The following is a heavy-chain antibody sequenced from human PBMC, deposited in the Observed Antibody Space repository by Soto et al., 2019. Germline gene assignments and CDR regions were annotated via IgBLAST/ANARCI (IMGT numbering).Heavy chain of an antibody. J-gene: IGHJ6*02. CDR3: ARGVSNSWLGLRDYYYGMDV. V-gene: IGHV3-30-3*01. D-gene: IGHD6-13*01. CDR2: ISYDGSNK. CDR1: GFTFSSYA. Sequence: GGSLRLSCAASGFTFSSYAMHWVRQAPGKGLEWVAVISYDGSNKYYADFVKGRFTISRDNSKNTLYLQMNSLRPEDTAVYYCARGVSNSWLGLRDYYYGMDVWGRGTTVTVSS.